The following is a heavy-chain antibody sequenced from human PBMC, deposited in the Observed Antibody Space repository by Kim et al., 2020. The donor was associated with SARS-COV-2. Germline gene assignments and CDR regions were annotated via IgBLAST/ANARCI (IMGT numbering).Heavy chain of an antibody. J-gene: IGHJ5*02. CDR2: IIPNTGGT. V-gene: IGHV1-2*06. CDR1: GYTFTGYH. CDR3: ARALDSGNYINWFDT. D-gene: IGHD1-26*01. Sequence: ASVKVSCKASGYTFTGYHMHWVRQAPGQGLEWMGRIIPNTGGTFYAQNFQDRVTMTRDTSISTAYMELSNLKSDDTAIYYCARALDSGNYINWFDTWGQGTLVTVSS.